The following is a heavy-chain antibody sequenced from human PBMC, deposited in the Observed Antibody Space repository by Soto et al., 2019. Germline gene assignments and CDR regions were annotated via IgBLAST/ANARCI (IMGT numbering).Heavy chain of an antibody. J-gene: IGHJ4*02. CDR3: ARESFLGGYIPSY. CDR1: GYTFTSYY. V-gene: IGHV1-46*01. CDR2: INPNGGST. Sequence: GASVKVSCKASGYTFTSYYLHWVRQAPGQGLEWMGIINPNGGSTSYGQKFQGRVTLTRDTSTSTVYMELSSLRSEDTAVYYCARESFLGGYIPSYWGQGTLVTVSS. D-gene: IGHD5-12*01.